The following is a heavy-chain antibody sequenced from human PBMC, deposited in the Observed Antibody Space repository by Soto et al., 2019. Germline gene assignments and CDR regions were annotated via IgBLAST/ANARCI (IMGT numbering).Heavy chain of an antibody. Sequence: SETLSLTCTVSGGSISSYYWSWIGQPPGKGLEWIGFIYCSGSTNYNPSLQSRVTISVDTSKNQFSLKLSSVTAADTAVYYCGRGGDSGDCVGYWGQGTLVTVSS. J-gene: IGHJ4*02. CDR2: IYCSGST. V-gene: IGHV4-59*01. CDR1: GGSISSYY. D-gene: IGHD2-21*02. CDR3: GRGGDSGDCVGY.